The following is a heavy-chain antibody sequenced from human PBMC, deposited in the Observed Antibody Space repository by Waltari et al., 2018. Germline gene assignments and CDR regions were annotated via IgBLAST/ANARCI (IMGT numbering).Heavy chain of an antibody. CDR1: GCSISSSSYY. Sequence: QLQLQESGPGLVKPSETLSLTCTVSGCSISSSSYYWGWIRQPPGQGLEWIGSIYYSGSTYYNPSLKSRVTISVDTSKNQFSLKLSSVTAADTAVYYCARDQGSSWVYYYYYGMDVWGQGTTVTVSS. J-gene: IGHJ6*02. V-gene: IGHV4-39*07. CDR3: ARDQGSSWVYYYYYGMDV. CDR2: IYYSGST. D-gene: IGHD6-13*01.